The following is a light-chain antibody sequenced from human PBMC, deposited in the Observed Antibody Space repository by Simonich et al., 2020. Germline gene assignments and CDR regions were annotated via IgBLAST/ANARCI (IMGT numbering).Light chain of an antibody. J-gene: IGKJ4*01. CDR1: QSLLHSNGYNY. CDR3: MQALQTPLT. Sequence: DIVMTQSPLSLPVTPGEPASISCRSSQSLLHSNGYNYLDWYLQKPGQSPQLLIYLGSNRASWVPERLSGSGSDTDFTLKISRVEAEDVGVYYCMQALQTPLTFGGGTKVEIK. CDR2: LGS. V-gene: IGKV2-28*01.